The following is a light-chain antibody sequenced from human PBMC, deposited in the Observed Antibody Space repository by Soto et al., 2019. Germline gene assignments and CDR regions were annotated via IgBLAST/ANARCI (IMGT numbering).Light chain of an antibody. CDR1: QSLQHNNGNTL. V-gene: IGKV2-28*01. J-gene: IGKJ1*01. Sequence: EIVMTQSPLSPTVTPGEPASISCKSSQSLQHNNGNTLLAWYMQKPGQSPQLLIYLASRRAPGAPDRVSGSGSGTDFTLRISTVEADDAAIYYCMQALQTPRTFGQGTKLEI. CDR3: MQALQTPRT. CDR2: LAS.